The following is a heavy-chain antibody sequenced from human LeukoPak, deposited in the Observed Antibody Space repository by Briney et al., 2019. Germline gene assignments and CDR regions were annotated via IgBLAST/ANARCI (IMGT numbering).Heavy chain of an antibody. CDR1: GYTFTGYY. D-gene: IGHD6-13*01. CDR3: ARVLAAAGTRAFDI. Sequence: ASGKVSCKASGYTFTGYYMHWVRQAPGQGLEWMGIINPSGASTGYAQKFQGRVTMTRDTSTSTVYMELSSLRSEDTAVYYCARVLAAAGTRAFDIWGQGTMVTVSS. V-gene: IGHV1-46*01. J-gene: IGHJ3*02. CDR2: INPSGAST.